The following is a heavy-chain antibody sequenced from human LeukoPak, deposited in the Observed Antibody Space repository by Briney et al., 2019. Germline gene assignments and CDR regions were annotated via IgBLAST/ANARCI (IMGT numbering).Heavy chain of an antibody. Sequence: SVKVSCKASGFTFTSSAMQWVPQARGQRLEWIGWIVVGSGNTNYPQKFQERVTITRDMSTTTAYMELSSLRSEDTAMYYCAADRDYYGSGGDAFDLWGQGTMVTVSS. J-gene: IGHJ3*01. CDR3: AADRDYYGSGGDAFDL. CDR2: IVVGSGNT. CDR1: GFTFTSSA. D-gene: IGHD3-10*01. V-gene: IGHV1-58*02.